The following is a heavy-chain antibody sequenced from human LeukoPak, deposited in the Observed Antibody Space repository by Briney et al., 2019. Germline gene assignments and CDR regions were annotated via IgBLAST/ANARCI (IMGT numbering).Heavy chain of an antibody. D-gene: IGHD6-13*01. V-gene: IGHV4-59*12. Sequence: SETLSLTCTVSGDSINGYFWSWIRQPPGKGLEWIGYIYYSGGTNYNPSLKSRVTISVDTSKNQFSLKLSSVTAADTAVYYCARGGSSSWYNYWGQGTLVTVSS. J-gene: IGHJ4*02. CDR3: ARGGSSSWYNY. CDR2: IYYSGGT. CDR1: GDSINGYF.